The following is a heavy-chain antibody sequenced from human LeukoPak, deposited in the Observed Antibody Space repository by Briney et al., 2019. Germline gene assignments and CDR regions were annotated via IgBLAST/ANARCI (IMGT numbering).Heavy chain of an antibody. CDR1: GGSFSGYY. D-gene: IGHD3-22*01. Sequence: PSETLSLTCAVYGGSFSGYYWSWIRQPPGKGLEWIGEINHSGSTNYNPSLKSRVTISVDTSKNQFSLKLSSVTAADTAVYYCAREEYYYDSSGYMDVWGKGTTVTVSS. CDR2: INHSGST. CDR3: AREEYYYDSSGYMDV. V-gene: IGHV4-34*01. J-gene: IGHJ6*03.